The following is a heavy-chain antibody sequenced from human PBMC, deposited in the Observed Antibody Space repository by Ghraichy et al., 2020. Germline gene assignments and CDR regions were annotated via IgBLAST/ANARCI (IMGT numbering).Heavy chain of an antibody. J-gene: IGHJ4*02. D-gene: IGHD6-19*01. CDR1: GFTLSSFA. CDR3: AKDHISSGWPAFDL. V-gene: IGHV3-23*01. Sequence: GDSLNISCAASGFTLSSFAMSWVRQAPGKGLEWVSSINNRGNAYYADSVLGRFTISRDTSENMLHLQMDSLRAEDTAVYYCAKDHISSGWPAFDLWGQGTLVSVFS. CDR2: INNRGNA.